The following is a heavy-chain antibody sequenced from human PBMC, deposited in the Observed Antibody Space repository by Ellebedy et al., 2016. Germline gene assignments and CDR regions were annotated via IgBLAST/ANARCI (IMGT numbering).Heavy chain of an antibody. CDR2: INPNSGGT. CDR3: ARSGGLQLLPDY. D-gene: IGHD5-24*01. V-gene: IGHV1-2*04. J-gene: IGHJ4*02. Sequence: ASVKVSXKASGYTFTGYYMHWVRQAPGQGLEWMGWINPNSGGTNYAQKFQGWVTMTRDTSISTAYMELSRLRSDDTAVYYCARSGGLQLLPDYWGQGTLVTVSS. CDR1: GYTFTGYY.